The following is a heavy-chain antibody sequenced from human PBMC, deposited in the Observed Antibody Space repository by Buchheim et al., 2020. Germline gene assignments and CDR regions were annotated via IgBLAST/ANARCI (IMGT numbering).Heavy chain of an antibody. CDR3: AARQCTDGVCQLVY. Sequence: EVQLVESGGGLVEPGGSLRLSCTASGSTFSSYSLNWVRQAPGKGLEWVSSISAGGTNVYYADSMKGRFIISRDNGKNSLFLQMNSLKVEDTAVYYCAARQCTDGVCQLVYWDLGTL. CDR2: ISAGGTNV. CDR1: GSTFSSYS. J-gene: IGHJ4*02. D-gene: IGHD2-8*01. V-gene: IGHV3-21*01.